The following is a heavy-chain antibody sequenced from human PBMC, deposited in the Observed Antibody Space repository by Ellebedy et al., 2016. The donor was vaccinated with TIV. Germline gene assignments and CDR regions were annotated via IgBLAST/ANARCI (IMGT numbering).Heavy chain of an antibody. Sequence: ASVKVSCKASGYTFTGYYIHWVRQAPGQGLEWMGWINPNSGGTNYAQKFQGRVTMTRDTSISTAYMELSRLRSDDTAVYYCARGGSSTWYAPGAYWGQGTLVTVSS. V-gene: IGHV1-2*02. CDR2: INPNSGGT. CDR3: ARGGSSTWYAPGAY. J-gene: IGHJ4*02. CDR1: GYTFTGYY. D-gene: IGHD6-13*01.